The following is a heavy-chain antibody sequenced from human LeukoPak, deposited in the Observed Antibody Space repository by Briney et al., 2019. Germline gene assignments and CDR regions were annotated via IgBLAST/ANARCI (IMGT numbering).Heavy chain of an antibody. J-gene: IGHJ4*02. CDR2: LSPGGGTI. CDR1: GFTFSDHH. Sequence: GGSLRLSRAASGFTFSDHHMNWIRQAPGKGLEWLSYLSPGGGTIYFADSVRGRFTISRDNAKNSLYLQMNSLTADDTAVYYCTIGRDIAVAGPGGYFDHWGQGTLVTVSS. D-gene: IGHD6-19*01. V-gene: IGHV3-11*01. CDR3: TIGRDIAVAGPGGYFDH.